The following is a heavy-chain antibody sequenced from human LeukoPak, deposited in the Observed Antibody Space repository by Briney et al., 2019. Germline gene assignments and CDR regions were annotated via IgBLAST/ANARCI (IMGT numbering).Heavy chain of an antibody. J-gene: IGHJ4*02. V-gene: IGHV4-59*08. D-gene: IGHD5-24*01. Sequence: SETLSLTCTVSGGSISSYYWSWIRRPPGKGLEWIGYIYYSGSTNYNPSLKSRVTISVDTSKNQFSLKLSSVTAADTAVYYCARIAGDGFFDYWGQGTLVTVSS. CDR1: GGSISSYY. CDR3: ARIAGDGFFDY. CDR2: IYYSGST.